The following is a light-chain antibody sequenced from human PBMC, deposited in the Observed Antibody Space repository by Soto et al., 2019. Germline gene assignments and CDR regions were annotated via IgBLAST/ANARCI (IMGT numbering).Light chain of an antibody. CDR1: TSDVGEYDH. CDR3: NLYVAGSNV. V-gene: IGLV2-8*01. J-gene: IGLJ1*01. Sequence: QSALTQPPSASGSPGQSVTISCTGTTSDVGEYDHVSWFQHHPGKAPKLIIYEVSKRPSGVPDRFSGSKSGSTASLTVAGQPNDDGPDYYCNLYVAGSNVFGTGTKVTVL. CDR2: EVS.